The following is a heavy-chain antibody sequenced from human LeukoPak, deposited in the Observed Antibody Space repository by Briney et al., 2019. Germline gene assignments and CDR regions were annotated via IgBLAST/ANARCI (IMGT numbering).Heavy chain of an antibody. CDR2: ISAYNGHT. V-gene: IGHV1-18*01. CDR1: GYTFSNYG. D-gene: IGHD6-19*01. CDR3: ARSVLAVAGGNRFDF. Sequence: ASVKVSCKASGYTFSNYGFSWVRQAPGQGLEWMGWISAYNGHTDYAQKLQGRVTMTTDAPTSTAYMELRSLSSDDTAVYYCARSVLAVAGGNRFDFWGQGTLVTVSS. J-gene: IGHJ4*02.